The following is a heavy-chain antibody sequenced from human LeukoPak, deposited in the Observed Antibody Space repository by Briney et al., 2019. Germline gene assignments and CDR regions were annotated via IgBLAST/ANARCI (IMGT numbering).Heavy chain of an antibody. D-gene: IGHD1-14*01. CDR3: ARDQISINALDM. V-gene: IGHV4-59*02. J-gene: IGHJ3*02. Sequence: PSETLSLTCTVSGPSVSGHSLTWVRHAPQKGLEWVGDISYTGTTNYNRSLKSRVTISVHTSKNLFSLKLRSGTAADTAVYYCARDQISINALDMWGQGTMVTVSS. CDR2: ISYTGTT. CDR1: GPSVSGHS.